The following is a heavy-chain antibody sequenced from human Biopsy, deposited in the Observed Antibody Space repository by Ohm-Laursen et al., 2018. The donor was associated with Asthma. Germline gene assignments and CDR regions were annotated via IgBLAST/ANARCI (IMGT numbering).Heavy chain of an antibody. CDR3: ARAQDYYDSRGYYRSFDY. D-gene: IGHD3-22*01. V-gene: IGHV4-31*11. CDR1: GDSISSENW. CDR2: IYYSGST. J-gene: IGHJ4*02. Sequence: SQTLSLTCGVSGDSISSENWLTWVRQHPGKGLEWIGFIYYSGSTYYNPSLKSRVSISIDTSKNQFSLKLSSVTAADTAVYYCARAQDYYDSRGYYRSFDYWGQGTLVTVSS.